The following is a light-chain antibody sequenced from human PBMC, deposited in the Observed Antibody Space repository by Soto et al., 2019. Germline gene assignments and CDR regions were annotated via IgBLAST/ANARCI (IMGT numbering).Light chain of an antibody. J-gene: IGKJ5*01. CDR1: QSVSSY. V-gene: IGKV3-11*01. CDR2: DAS. Sequence: DIMLTQSPATLSLSPGDRATLSCRASQSVSSYLAWYQQKPGQAPRLLIYDASNRATDIPARFSGSGSGTDFTVTISSLEPEDFAVYYCQQRSSWPITFGPGTRLENK. CDR3: QQRSSWPIT.